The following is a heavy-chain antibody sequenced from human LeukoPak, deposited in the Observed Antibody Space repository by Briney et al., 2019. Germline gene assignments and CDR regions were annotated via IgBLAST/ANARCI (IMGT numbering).Heavy chain of an antibody. V-gene: IGHV3-30*04. D-gene: IGHD6-19*01. Sequence: GGSLRLSCAASGFTFSSYAMHWVRQAPGKGLEWVAVISYDGSNKYYADSVKGRFTISRDNSKNTLHLQLDSLRAEDTAIYYCAKDVIPVAGANRGYFDYWGQGTLVTVSS. CDR2: ISYDGSNK. J-gene: IGHJ4*02. CDR3: AKDVIPVAGANRGYFDY. CDR1: GFTFSSYA.